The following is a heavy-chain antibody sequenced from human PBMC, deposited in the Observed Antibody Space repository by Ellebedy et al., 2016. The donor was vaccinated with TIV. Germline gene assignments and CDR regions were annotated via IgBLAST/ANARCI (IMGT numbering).Heavy chain of an antibody. J-gene: IGHJ4*02. V-gene: IGHV3-66*01. CDR2: IYSGGST. CDR1: GFTVSSNY. D-gene: IGHD3-22*01. Sequence: PGGSLRLSCAASGFTVSSNYMSWVRQAPGKGLEWVSVIYSGGSTYYADSVKGRFTISRDNSKNTLYLQMNSLRAEDTAVYYCASLSSGRWFVDNWGQGTLVTVSS. CDR3: ASLSSGRWFVDN.